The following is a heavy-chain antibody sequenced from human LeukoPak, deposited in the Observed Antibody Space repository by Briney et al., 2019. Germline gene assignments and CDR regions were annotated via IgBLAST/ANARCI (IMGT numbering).Heavy chain of an antibody. Sequence: PGGSLRLSCAASGFTFSSYGMHWVRQAPGKGLEWVAYFRYDGSNKYYADSVKGRFTISRDNSKNTLYLQMNSLRVEDTAVYYCAKDPRQYSSSWLFDYWGQGTLVTVSS. D-gene: IGHD6-13*01. V-gene: IGHV3-30*02. CDR1: GFTFSSYG. CDR2: FRYDGSNK. J-gene: IGHJ4*02. CDR3: AKDPRQYSSSWLFDY.